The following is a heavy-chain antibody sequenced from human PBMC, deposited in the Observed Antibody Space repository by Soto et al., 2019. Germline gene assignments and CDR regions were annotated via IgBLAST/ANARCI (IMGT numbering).Heavy chain of an antibody. D-gene: IGHD3-3*01. CDR2: IIPIFGTA. CDR3: ARGPYYDFWSGYPRWGMDV. CDR1: GGTFSSCA. Sequence: VASVKVSSKASGGTFSSCALSSVRQAPGKGLEWMGGIIPIFGTANYAQKFQGRVTITADESTSTAYMELSSLRSEDTAVYYCARGPYYDFWSGYPRWGMDVWGQGTTVTVSS. V-gene: IGHV1-69*13. J-gene: IGHJ6*02.